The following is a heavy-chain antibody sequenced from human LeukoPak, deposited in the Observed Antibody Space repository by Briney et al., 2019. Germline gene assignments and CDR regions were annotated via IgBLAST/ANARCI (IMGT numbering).Heavy chain of an antibody. Sequence: ASVKVSCKSSGYTFTGYSIHWVRQAPGQGLEWMGRISPNSGDTNYALKFQGRVTMTTDTSISTAYMELSRLRFDDTAVYYCARELPFDYWGQGTLVTVSS. CDR1: GYTFTGYS. J-gene: IGHJ4*02. V-gene: IGHV1-2*06. CDR2: ISPNSGDT. CDR3: ARELPFDY.